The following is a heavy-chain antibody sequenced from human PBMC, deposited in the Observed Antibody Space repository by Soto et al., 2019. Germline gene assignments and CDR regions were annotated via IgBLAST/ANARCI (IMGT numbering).Heavy chain of an antibody. Sequence: ASETLSLTCTVSGGSISSGGYYWSWIRQHPGKGLEWIGYIYYSGSTYYNPSLKSRVTISVDTSKNQFSLKLSSVTAADTAVYYCARDWGYRPRTTSHYYYYGMDVWGQGTTVTVSS. CDR1: GGSISSGGYY. V-gene: IGHV4-31*03. CDR2: IYYSGST. D-gene: IGHD1-1*01. CDR3: ARDWGYRPRTTSHYYYYGMDV. J-gene: IGHJ6*02.